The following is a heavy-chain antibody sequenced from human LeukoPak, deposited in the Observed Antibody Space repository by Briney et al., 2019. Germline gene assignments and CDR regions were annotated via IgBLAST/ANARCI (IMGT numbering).Heavy chain of an antibody. CDR1: GGSITSSNYY. Sequence: SETLSLTCTVSGGSITSSNYYWGWIRQPPGKGLEWIGSIYYSGTTYYNPSLKSRVTVSVDTSKNQFSLKLSSVTAADTAVYYCARYNRGKWNGKTSGAFDIWGQGTMVTVSS. D-gene: IGHD1-1*01. V-gene: IGHV4-39*07. CDR2: IYYSGTT. J-gene: IGHJ3*02. CDR3: ARYNRGKWNGKTSGAFDI.